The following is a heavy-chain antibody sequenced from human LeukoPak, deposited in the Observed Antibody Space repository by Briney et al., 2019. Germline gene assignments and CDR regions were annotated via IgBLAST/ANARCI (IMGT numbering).Heavy chain of an antibody. Sequence: SGTLSLTCAVSGGSISSSNWWSWVRQPPGKGLEWIGEIYHSGSTNYNPSLKSRVTISVDKSRNQFSLELSSVTAADTAVYYCATPTYYYGSGSSWGQGTLVTVSS. CDR3: ATPTYYYGSGSS. V-gene: IGHV4-4*02. CDR1: GGSISSSNW. CDR2: IYHSGST. J-gene: IGHJ5*02. D-gene: IGHD3-10*01.